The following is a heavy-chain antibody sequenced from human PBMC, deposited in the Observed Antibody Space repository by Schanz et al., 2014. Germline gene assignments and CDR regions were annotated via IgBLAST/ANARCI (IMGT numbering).Heavy chain of an antibody. V-gene: IGHV1-2*02. J-gene: IGHJ4*02. D-gene: IGHD2-2*02. Sequence: QVQLVQSGAEVKKPGASVKISCKTSGYTFTDYYYIHWVRQAPGQGLECMGWINPNSGDTNYGQKFQGRVTMTRDTSISTAYMELSSLRSDDTAVYYCARARQRYPHDYWGRGTLVTVSS. CDR2: INPNSGDT. CDR3: ARARQRYPHDY. CDR1: GYTFTDYYY.